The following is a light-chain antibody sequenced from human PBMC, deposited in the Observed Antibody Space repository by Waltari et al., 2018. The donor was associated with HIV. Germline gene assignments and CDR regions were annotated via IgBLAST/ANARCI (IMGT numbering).Light chain of an antibody. CDR1: QSVSSNY. CDR2: GAY. CDR3: QHYGISFR. J-gene: IGKJ3*01. V-gene: IGKV3-20*01. Sequence: EIVLTQSPGTLSLSPGERATLSCRARQSVSSNYLAWYQQKPGQAPRLFIYGAYSRATGIPDRFSGSGSGTDFNLTINRLEPEDFAVYYCQHYGISFRFGPGTRVDMK.